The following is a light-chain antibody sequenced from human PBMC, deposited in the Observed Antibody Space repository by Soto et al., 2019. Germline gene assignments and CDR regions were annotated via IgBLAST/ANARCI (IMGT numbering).Light chain of an antibody. V-gene: IGKV3-15*01. J-gene: IGKJ4*01. CDR2: GAS. CDR1: QSVSSY. Sequence: EIVLTQSPATLSLSPGERATLSCRASQSVSSYLAWYQQKPGQAPRLLIYGASTRATGIPARFSGSGSGTEFTLTISSLQSEDFAVYYCQQYNNWPRALTFGGGTKVDIK. CDR3: QQYNNWPRALT.